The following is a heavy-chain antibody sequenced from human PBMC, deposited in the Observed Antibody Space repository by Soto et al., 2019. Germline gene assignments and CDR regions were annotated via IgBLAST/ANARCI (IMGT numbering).Heavy chain of an antibody. CDR3: ARGGTPAYYDYVWGSYRPFDY. J-gene: IGHJ4*02. CDR2: ISADNGNT. CDR1: GYTFTSYG. Sequence: QVQLVQSGAEVKKPGASVKVSCKASGYTFTSYGISWVRQAPGQGLEWMGWISADNGNTNYAQKLQGSVTMTTDTSTSTAYMWLMSLRSDDTAVYYCARGGTPAYYDYVWGSYRPFDYGGQGTLVTVAS. V-gene: IGHV1-18*01. D-gene: IGHD3-16*02.